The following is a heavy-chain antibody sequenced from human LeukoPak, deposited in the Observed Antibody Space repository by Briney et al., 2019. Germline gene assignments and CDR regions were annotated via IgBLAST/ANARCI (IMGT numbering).Heavy chain of an antibody. CDR3: ALRQDWRDPFGY. CDR1: GGSFSGYY. D-gene: IGHD2-21*01. Sequence: SETLSLTCAVYGGSFSGYYWSWIRQPPGKGLEWIGEINHSGSTNYNPSLKSRVTISVDTSKNQFSLKLSSVTAADTAVYYCALRQDWRDPFGYWGQGTLVTVSS. V-gene: IGHV4-34*01. CDR2: INHSGST. J-gene: IGHJ4*02.